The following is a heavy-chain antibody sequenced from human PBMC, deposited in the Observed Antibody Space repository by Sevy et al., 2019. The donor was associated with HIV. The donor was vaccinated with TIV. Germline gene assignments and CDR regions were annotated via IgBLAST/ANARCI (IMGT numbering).Heavy chain of an antibody. Sequence: GGSLRLSCEASASTFSSDAMTWVRQAPGKGLEWVSSISGNGENTYYADSVKGRFTISRDNSKNALYLQMNSLRAEDTAVYSCALERLSSDVAEYFENWGQGTLVTVSS. D-gene: IGHD1-1*01. CDR3: ALERLSSDVAEYFEN. J-gene: IGHJ1*01. CDR1: ASTFSSDA. V-gene: IGHV3-23*01. CDR2: ISGNGENT.